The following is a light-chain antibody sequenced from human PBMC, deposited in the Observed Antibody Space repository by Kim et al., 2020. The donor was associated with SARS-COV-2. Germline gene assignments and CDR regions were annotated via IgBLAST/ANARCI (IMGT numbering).Light chain of an antibody. CDR2: DSD. J-gene: IGLJ3*02. CDR1: SSNIGIHY. CDR3: GTWDSSLSVWL. Sequence: GQKVTISCSGSSSNIGIHYVSWFQQFPATTPTLLIYDSDKRPSGIPDRFSGSKSGTSATLAITGLQTGDEADYYCGTWDSSLSVWLFGGGTQLTVL. V-gene: IGLV1-51*01.